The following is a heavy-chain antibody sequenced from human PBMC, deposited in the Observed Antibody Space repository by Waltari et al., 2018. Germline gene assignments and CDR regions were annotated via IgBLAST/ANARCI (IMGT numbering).Heavy chain of an antibody. Sequence: QVQLQQWGAGLLKPSETLSLTCAVYGGSFSGYYWSWIRQPPGKGLEWIGEINQSGSTNYNPSLKSRVTISVDTSKNQFSLKLSSVTAADTAVYYCARGLSGGGEFLNWGQGTLVTVSS. CDR2: INQSGST. D-gene: IGHD6-25*01. CDR1: GGSFSGYY. CDR3: ARGLSGGGEFLN. J-gene: IGHJ4*02. V-gene: IGHV4-34*01.